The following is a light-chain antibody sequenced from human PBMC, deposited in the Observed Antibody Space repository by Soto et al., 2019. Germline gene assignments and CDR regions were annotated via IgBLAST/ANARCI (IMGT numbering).Light chain of an antibody. J-gene: IGKJ3*01. V-gene: IGKV2-28*01. Sequence: DIVMTQSRLSLPVTPGEPASISCRSSQSLLHSNGYNYLDWYLQKPGQSPQLLNYLGSNRASGVPDRFSGSGSGTDFTLKISRVEAEDVGVYYCMQALQTPLTFGPGTKVDIK. CDR2: LGS. CDR1: QSLLHSNGYNY. CDR3: MQALQTPLT.